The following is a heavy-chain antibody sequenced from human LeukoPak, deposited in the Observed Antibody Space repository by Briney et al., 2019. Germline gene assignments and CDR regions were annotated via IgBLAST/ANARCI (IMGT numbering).Heavy chain of an antibody. Sequence: GASVKVSCKASGYTFTGDYMHWVRQAPGQGLEWMGWINPNSGGRNYAQKFQGRVTMTRDTSMSTAYMQLNGLRSDDTALYYCSRDSGYCSGGSCWYFDFWGQGTLVTVSA. D-gene: IGHD2-15*01. V-gene: IGHV1-2*02. CDR1: GYTFTGDY. CDR3: SRDSGYCSGGSCWYFDF. CDR2: INPNSGGR. J-gene: IGHJ4*02.